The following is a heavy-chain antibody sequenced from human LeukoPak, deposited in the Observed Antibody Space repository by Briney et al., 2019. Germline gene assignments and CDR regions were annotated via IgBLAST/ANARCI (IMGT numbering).Heavy chain of an antibody. CDR3: ARENNRECSRGSCPRDY. Sequence: GGSLRLSCATSGFTFSGYAMNWFRQAPGKGLEWVAAISRSGDSITYADSVRGRFTISRDNAKDSLYLQMNSLRAEDTAVYFCARENNRECSRGSCPRDYWGQGTLVTVSS. V-gene: IGHV3-21*01. CDR1: GFTFSGYA. CDR2: ISRSGDSI. D-gene: IGHD2-15*01. J-gene: IGHJ4*02.